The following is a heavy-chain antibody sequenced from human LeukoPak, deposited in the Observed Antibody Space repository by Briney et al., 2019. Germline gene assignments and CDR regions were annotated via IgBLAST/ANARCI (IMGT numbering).Heavy chain of an antibody. CDR3: ARDRNDYPDAFDI. V-gene: IGHV4-39*07. CDR1: GGSISSSSYY. CDR2: IYYSGST. D-gene: IGHD4-11*01. J-gene: IGHJ3*02. Sequence: SETLSLTCTVSGGSISSSSYYWGWIRQPPGKGLEWIGSIYYSGSTYYNPSLKSRVTISVDTSKNQFSLKLSSVTAADTAVYYCARDRNDYPDAFDIWGQGTMVTVSS.